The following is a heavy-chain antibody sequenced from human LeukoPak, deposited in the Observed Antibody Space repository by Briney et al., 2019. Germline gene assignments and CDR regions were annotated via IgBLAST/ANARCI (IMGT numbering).Heavy chain of an antibody. J-gene: IGHJ4*02. CDR3: VRPSDRGAISFDY. Sequence: GESLKISCKASGYYFRVYWLDLVPPMPGKGLELMGIIYHADSDNRYCPSFQDQATISADTYITTAYLQWSSLKAWDSAMYYCVRPSDRGAISFDYWGQRTLVTVSS. CDR1: GYYFRVYW. V-gene: IGHV5-51*01. CDR2: IYHADSDN. D-gene: IGHD1-26*01.